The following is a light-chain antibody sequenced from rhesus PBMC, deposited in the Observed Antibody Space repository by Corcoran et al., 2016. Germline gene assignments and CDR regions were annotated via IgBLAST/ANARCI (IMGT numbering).Light chain of an antibody. CDR3: LQHNSFPYS. CDR2: AAS. V-gene: IGKV1-28*01. Sequence: DIQMTQSPSSLSASVGDTVTITCRASQGIRSYLTWVQQKPGKAPKLLFYAASSLESGVPQRFSGSGDGTKFTLTISRLQPVDFAAYYCLQHNSFPYSFGQGTKVEIK. J-gene: IGKJ2*01. CDR1: QGIRSY.